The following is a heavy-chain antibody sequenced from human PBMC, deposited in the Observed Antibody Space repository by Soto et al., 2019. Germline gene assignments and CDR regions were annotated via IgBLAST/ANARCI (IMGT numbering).Heavy chain of an antibody. CDR2: IIPILRTT. J-gene: IGHJ3*02. CDR3: ARGSPDGYYASGIYGTYAFDI. V-gene: IGHV1-69*01. D-gene: IGHD3-10*01. CDR1: GGTLNSYV. Sequence: QVPLVQSGAEVKKPGSSVKVSCKTSGGTLNSYVIGWVRQAPGQGLEYLGGIIPILRTTNYAQKSQGRVTIIADESTSTVYMEMRSLTSEDTAVYYCARGSPDGYYASGIYGTYAFDILGQGTMVTVSS.